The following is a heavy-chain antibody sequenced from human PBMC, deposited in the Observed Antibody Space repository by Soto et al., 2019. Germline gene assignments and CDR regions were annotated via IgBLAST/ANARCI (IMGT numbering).Heavy chain of an antibody. CDR2: ISSIGSTI. D-gene: IGHD1-26*01. Sequence: PGGSLRLSCAASGFTFSSYSMNWVRQAPGKGLEWVSYISSIGSTIYYADSVKGRFTISRDKDKNSLHLQMNSLRDEDTAVYYCARETAWELLGFDYWGQGTLVTVSS. CDR1: GFTFSSYS. J-gene: IGHJ4*02. V-gene: IGHV3-48*02. CDR3: ARETAWELLGFDY.